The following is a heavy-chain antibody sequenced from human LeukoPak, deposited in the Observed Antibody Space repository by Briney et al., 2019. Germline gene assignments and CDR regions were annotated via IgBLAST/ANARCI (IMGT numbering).Heavy chain of an antibody. Sequence: GGSLRLSCAASGFTFSSSAMSWVRQAPGKGLEWVSAISSSGVGTYYADSVKGRFTISRDNSKNTLYLEMNSLRAEDTAVYYCAIGQRTLDYWGQGTLVTVSS. CDR2: ISSSGVGT. V-gene: IGHV3-23*01. CDR1: GFTFSSSA. J-gene: IGHJ4*02. CDR3: AIGQRTLDY. D-gene: IGHD1-1*01.